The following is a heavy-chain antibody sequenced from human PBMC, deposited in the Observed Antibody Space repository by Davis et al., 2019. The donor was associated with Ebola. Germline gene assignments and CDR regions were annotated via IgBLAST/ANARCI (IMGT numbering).Heavy chain of an antibody. CDR3: ARDEVYTNYGSRFDF. Sequence: GESLKISCAASGFTFSSFGMHWVRQAPGKGLEWVAVISYDGSRRYYADPVKGRFTISRDNSKNTMYLQMNSLRAEDTAVYSCARDEVYTNYGSRFDFWGQGTLVAVSS. CDR1: GFTFSSFG. D-gene: IGHD4-11*01. V-gene: IGHV3-30*19. CDR2: ISYDGSRR. J-gene: IGHJ4*02.